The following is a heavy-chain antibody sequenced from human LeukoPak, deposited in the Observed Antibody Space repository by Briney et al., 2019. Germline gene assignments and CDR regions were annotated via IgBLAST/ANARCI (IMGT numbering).Heavy chain of an antibody. CDR1: GGSFSGYY. D-gene: IGHD2-15*01. V-gene: IGHV4-59*01. J-gene: IGHJ6*03. CDR2: IYYSGST. Sequence: PSETLSLTCAVYGGSFSGYYWSWIRQPPGKGLEWIGYIYYSGSTNYNPSLKSRVTISVDTSKNQFSLKLSSVTAADTAVYYCARGYCSGGSCYSGYYYYYYMDVWGKGTTVTVSS. CDR3: ARGYCSGGSCYSGYYYYYYMDV.